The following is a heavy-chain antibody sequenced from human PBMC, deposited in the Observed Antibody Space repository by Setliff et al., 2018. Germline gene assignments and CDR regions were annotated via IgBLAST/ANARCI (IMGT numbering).Heavy chain of an antibody. Sequence: PGGSLRLSCAASGFTFSSYSMSWVRQAPGKGLEWVANINQDGSEKYYVDSVKGRFTISRDNARNSLYLQMNSLRAEDTAVYYCARMSGFQYMDVWGKGTTVTVSS. CDR2: INQDGSEK. J-gene: IGHJ6*03. CDR1: GFTFSSYS. CDR3: ARMSGFQYMDV. V-gene: IGHV3-7*03. D-gene: IGHD3-3*01.